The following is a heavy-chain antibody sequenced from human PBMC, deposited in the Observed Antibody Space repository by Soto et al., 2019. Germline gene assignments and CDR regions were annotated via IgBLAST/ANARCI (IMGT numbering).Heavy chain of an antibody. CDR3: ARSFRVAAAGPFDC. Sequence: PSETLSLTCTVSGGSISSGGYYWSWIRQHPGKGMEWIGYSYYSASTYYTPSLKSRVTISVDTSKNQCSLKLSSVPAAATAVYYCARSFRVAAAGPFDCWGQGSLFTVAS. J-gene: IGHJ4*02. V-gene: IGHV4-31*03. CDR2: SYYSAST. D-gene: IGHD6-13*01. CDR1: GGSISSGGYY.